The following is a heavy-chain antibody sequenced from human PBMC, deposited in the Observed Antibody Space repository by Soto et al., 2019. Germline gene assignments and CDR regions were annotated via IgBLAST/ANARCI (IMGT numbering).Heavy chain of an antibody. CDR3: AREGGDIVVVPAPGVRAFDI. D-gene: IGHD2-2*01. V-gene: IGHV1-18*01. CDR2: ISAYNGNT. Sequence: QVQLVQSGAEVKKPGASVKVSCKASGYTFTNYDISWVRQAPGQGLEWMGWISAYNGNTNYAQNLQGRDTMTTDTSTSTAYMELRRLRSDDTAVYYCAREGGDIVVVPAPGVRAFDIWGQGTMVTVSS. J-gene: IGHJ3*02. CDR1: GYTFTNYD.